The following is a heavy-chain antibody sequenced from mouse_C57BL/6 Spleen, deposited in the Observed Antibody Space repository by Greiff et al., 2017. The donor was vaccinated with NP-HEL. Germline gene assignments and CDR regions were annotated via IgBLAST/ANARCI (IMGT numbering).Heavy chain of an antibody. Sequence: EVKLVESGGGLVQSGRSLRLSCATSGFTFSDFYMEWVRQAPGKGLEWIAASRNKANDYTTEYSASVKGRFIVSRDTSQSILYLQMNALRAEDTAIYYCARDAGGDWYFDVWGTGTTVTVSS. CDR3: ARDAGGDWYFDV. V-gene: IGHV7-1*01. CDR2: SRNKANDYTT. CDR1: GFTFSDFY. J-gene: IGHJ1*03.